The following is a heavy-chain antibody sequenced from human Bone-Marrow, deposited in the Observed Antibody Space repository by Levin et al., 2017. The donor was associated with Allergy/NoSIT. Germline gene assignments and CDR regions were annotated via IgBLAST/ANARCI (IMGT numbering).Heavy chain of an antibody. CDR2: IYYSGST. V-gene: IGHV4-61*01. J-gene: IGHJ4*02. CDR3: ARGQSGWYGYYFDY. CDR1: GGSVSSGSYY. D-gene: IGHD6-19*01. Sequence: HSQTLSLTCTVSGGSVSSGSYYWSWIRQPPGKGLEWIGYIYYSGSTNYNPSLKSRVTISVDTSKNQFSLKLSSVTAADTAVYYCARGQSGWYGYYFDYWGQGTLVTVSS.